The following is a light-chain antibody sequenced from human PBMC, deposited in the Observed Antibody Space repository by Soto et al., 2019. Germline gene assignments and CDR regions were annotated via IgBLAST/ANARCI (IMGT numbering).Light chain of an antibody. CDR2: GNS. J-gene: IGLJ1*01. CDR1: SSNIGAGYD. CDR3: QSYDSSLSGLV. Sequence: QSVLTQPPSVSGAPGQTVTISCTGSSSNIGAGYDVHWYQQLPGTAPKVIIYGNSNRPSGVPDRFSGSKSGTSASLAITGLHAEDEDDYYCQSYDSSLSGLVFGTGTKLTVL. V-gene: IGLV1-40*01.